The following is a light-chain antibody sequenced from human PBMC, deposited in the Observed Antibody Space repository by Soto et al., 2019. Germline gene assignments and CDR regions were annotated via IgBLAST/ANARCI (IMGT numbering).Light chain of an antibody. CDR2: QTS. J-gene: IGKJ4*01. CDR1: QRIGHW. Sequence: DIQMTQSPSTLSVSVGDRVTITCRASQRIGHWLARYQQKPGKAPNLLIYQTSVLEGGVPSRFSGSGSGTEFTLTISSLQPDDFATYYCQQYSIYPLTFGGGTKVEIK. CDR3: QQYSIYPLT. V-gene: IGKV1-5*03.